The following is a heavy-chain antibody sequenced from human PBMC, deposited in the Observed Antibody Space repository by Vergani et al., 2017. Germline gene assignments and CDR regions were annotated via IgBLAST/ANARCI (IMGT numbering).Heavy chain of an antibody. V-gene: IGHV3-9*01. D-gene: IGHD6-13*01. CDR2: INWNSDSI. Sequence: EVQLVESGGGLVQPGRSLRLSCAASGFTFDDYAMHWVRHAPGKGLEWVSGINWNSDSIAYADSVKGRFTISRDNAKNSLYLQMNSLRAEDTALYYCVKDIAASGSYWYFDLWGRGTLVTVSS. J-gene: IGHJ2*01. CDR3: VKDIAASGSYWYFDL. CDR1: GFTFDDYA.